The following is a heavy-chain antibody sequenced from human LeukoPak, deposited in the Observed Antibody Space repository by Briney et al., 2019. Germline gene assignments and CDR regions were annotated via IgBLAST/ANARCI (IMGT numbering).Heavy chain of an antibody. D-gene: IGHD3-3*01. Sequence: SETLSLTCTVSGGSISSYYWSWIRQPPGKGLDWIGYIYYSGSTNYNPSLKSRVTISVDTSKNQFSLKLSSVTAADTAVYYCAGTLRFLEWSNFDYWGQGTLVTVSS. V-gene: IGHV4-59*01. CDR2: IYYSGST. CDR1: GGSISSYY. J-gene: IGHJ4*02. CDR3: AGTLRFLEWSNFDY.